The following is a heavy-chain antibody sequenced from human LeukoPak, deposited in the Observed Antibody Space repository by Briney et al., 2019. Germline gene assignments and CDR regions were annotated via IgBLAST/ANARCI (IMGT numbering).Heavy chain of an antibody. J-gene: IGHJ4*02. CDR1: SVSISSYY. CDR3: ARKIGGAWDY. D-gene: IGHD3-16*01. CDR2: IYYSGST. Sequence: SETLSLTCTVSSVSISSYYWSWIRQPPGKGLEWIGYIYYSGSTNYNPSLKSRVTISVDTSKNQFSLKLSSETAADTAVYYCARKIGGAWDYWGQGTLVTVSS. V-gene: IGHV4-59*08.